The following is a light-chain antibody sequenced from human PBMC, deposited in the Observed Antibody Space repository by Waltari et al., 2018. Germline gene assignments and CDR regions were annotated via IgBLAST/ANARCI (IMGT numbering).Light chain of an antibody. CDR3: ASWDDSLNGHWV. CDR1: AANNGGNR. J-gene: IGLJ3*02. V-gene: IGLV1-44*01. Sequence: QSVLTQPPSASGTPGQRVTISCSGSAANNGGNRVNWYQKTPGKAPKRLIYRSDQRPSGVPDRFSGSKTGTSASLAISGLQSDDEADYFCASWDDSLNGHWVFGGGTKVTVL. CDR2: RSD.